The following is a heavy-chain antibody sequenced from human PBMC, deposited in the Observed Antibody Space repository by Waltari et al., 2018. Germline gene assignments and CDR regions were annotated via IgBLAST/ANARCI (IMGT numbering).Heavy chain of an antibody. D-gene: IGHD3-3*01. CDR2: IYPGDSDT. J-gene: IGHJ4*02. CDR3: ARQGVILESDSASDY. CDR1: GYSFTSHW. Sequence: EVQLVQSGAEVKKPGESLKISCKGSGYSFTSHWIGGVPQMPGKGLEWMGIIYPGDSDTRYSPSFQGQVTISADKSISTAYLQWSSLKASDTAMYYCARQGVILESDSASDYWGQGTLVTVSS. V-gene: IGHV5-51*01.